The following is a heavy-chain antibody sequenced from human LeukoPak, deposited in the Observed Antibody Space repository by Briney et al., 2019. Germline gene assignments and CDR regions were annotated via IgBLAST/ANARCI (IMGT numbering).Heavy chain of an antibody. J-gene: IGHJ6*02. CDR3: AIITGTSHGGLRWGHYYYYYGMDV. V-gene: IGHV1-69*13. D-gene: IGHD1-7*01. CDR2: IIPIFGTA. Sequence: SVKVSCKASGGTFSSYAISWVRQAPGQGLEWMGGIIPIFGTANYAQKFQGRVTITADESTSTAYMELSSLRSEDTAVYYCAIITGTSHGGLRWGHYYYYYGMDVWGQGTTVTVSS. CDR1: GGTFSSYA.